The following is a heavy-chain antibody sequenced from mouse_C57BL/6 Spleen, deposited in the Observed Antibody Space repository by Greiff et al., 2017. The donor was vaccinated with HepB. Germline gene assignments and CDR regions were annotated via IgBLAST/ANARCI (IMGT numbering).Heavy chain of an antibody. J-gene: IGHJ4*01. CDR3: ARDDRFYYAMDY. V-gene: IGHV5-4*01. CDR1: GFTFSSYA. CDR2: ISDGGSYT. Sequence: EVQLVESGGGLVKPGGSLKLSCAASGFTFSSYAMSWVRQTPEKRLEWVATISDGGSYTYYPDNVKGRFTISRDNAKNNLYLQMSHLKSEDTAMYYCARDDRFYYAMDYWGQGTSVTVSS.